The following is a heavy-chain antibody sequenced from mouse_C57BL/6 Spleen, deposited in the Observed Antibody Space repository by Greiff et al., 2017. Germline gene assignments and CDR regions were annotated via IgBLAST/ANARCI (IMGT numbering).Heavy chain of an antibody. V-gene: IGHV3-6*01. CDR3: ARAKSLYYDYDEGFAY. J-gene: IGHJ3*01. Sequence: EVQLQESGPGLVKPSQSLSLTCSVTGYSITSGYYWNWIRQFPGNKLEWMGYISYDGSNNYNPSLKNRISITRDTSKNQFFLKLNSVTTEDTATYYCARAKSLYYDYDEGFAYWGQGTLVTVSA. D-gene: IGHD2-4*01. CDR2: ISYDGSN. CDR1: GYSITSGYY.